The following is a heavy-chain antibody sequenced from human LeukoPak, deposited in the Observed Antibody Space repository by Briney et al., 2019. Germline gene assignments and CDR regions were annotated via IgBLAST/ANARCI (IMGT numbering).Heavy chain of an antibody. J-gene: IGHJ3*02. CDR2: IGIAGDK. V-gene: IGHV3-13*01. CDR1: GFTFSIYD. Sequence: GGSLRLSCGASGFTFSIYDMHGVRQAPGRGLEWVSAIGIAGDKYYPDSVKGRFTISRENAKNSMYLQMNSLKDGDTAVYYCIRGGIQVSGIDAFDIWGQGTMVTVSS. CDR3: IRGGIQVSGIDAFDI. D-gene: IGHD5/OR15-5a*01.